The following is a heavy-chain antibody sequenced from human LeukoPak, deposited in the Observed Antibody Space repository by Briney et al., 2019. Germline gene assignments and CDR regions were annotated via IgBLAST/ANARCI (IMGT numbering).Heavy chain of an antibody. CDR3: ARGPLGVWGSYRHGTYFDY. Sequence: PGGSLRLSCAASGFTFSSYWMSWVRQAPGKGLEWIGSIYYSGSTYYNPSLKSRVTISVDTSKNQFSLKLSSVTAADTAVYYCARGPLGVWGSYRHGTYFDYWGQGTLVTVSS. CDR2: IYYSGST. J-gene: IGHJ4*02. V-gene: IGHV4-39*07. D-gene: IGHD3-16*02. CDR1: GFTFSSYW.